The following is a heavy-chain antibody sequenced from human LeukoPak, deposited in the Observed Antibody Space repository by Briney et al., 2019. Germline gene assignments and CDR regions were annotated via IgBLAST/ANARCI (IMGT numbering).Heavy chain of an antibody. D-gene: IGHD6-13*01. CDR3: ARDGTAAGLYFDL. CDR2: ISQNGGEK. J-gene: IGHJ4*01. V-gene: IGHV3-7*01. CDR1: GFTFSDYW. Sequence: PGGSLRLSSAVSGFTFSDYWMNWVRQAPGKGLEWVASISQNGGEKSYVDSVKGRFTISRDNPKNSLYLQMSSLRAEDTAVYYCARDGTAAGLYFDLWGQGTLVTVSS.